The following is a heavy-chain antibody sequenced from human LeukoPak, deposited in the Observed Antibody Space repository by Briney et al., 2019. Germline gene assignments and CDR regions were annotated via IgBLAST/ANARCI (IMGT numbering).Heavy chain of an antibody. V-gene: IGHV4-59*01. J-gene: IGHJ4*02. CDR3: ARDGESVGSGQDY. Sequence: SETLSLTCTVSGGSLSSYYWSWIRQPPGKGLEWIGYIYYSGSTNYNPSLKSRVTISVDTSKNQFSLKLSSVTAADTAVYYCARDGESVGSGQDYWGQGTLVTVSS. CDR2: IYYSGST. CDR1: GGSLSSYY. D-gene: IGHD3-10*01.